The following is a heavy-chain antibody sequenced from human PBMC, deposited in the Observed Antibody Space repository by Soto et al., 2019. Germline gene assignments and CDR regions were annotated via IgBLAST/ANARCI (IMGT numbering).Heavy chain of an antibody. V-gene: IGHV1-69*13. J-gene: IGHJ4*02. D-gene: IGHD3-10*01. CDR2: IIPIFGTA. CDR1: GGTFSSYA. CDR3: AGNYYGSGGYPGDY. Sequence: GASVKVSCKASGGTFSSYAISWVRQAPGQGLEWMGGIIPIFGTANYAQKFQGRVTITADESTSTAYMELSSLRSEDTAVYYCAGNYYGSGGYPGDYWGQGTLVTVSS.